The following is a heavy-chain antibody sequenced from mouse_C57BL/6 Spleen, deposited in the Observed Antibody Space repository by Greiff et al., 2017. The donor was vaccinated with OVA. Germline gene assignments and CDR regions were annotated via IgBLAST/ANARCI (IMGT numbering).Heavy chain of an antibody. D-gene: IGHD2-3*01. J-gene: IGHJ3*01. Sequence: QVQLQQSGPELVKPGASVKISCKASGYAFSSSWMNWVKQRTGKGLEWIGRIYPGDGDTNYNGKFKGKATLTADKSSSTAYMQLSSLTSEDSAVYFCARGGYSWFAYWGQGTLVTVSA. V-gene: IGHV1-82*01. CDR2: IYPGDGDT. CDR1: GYAFSSSW. CDR3: ARGGYSWFAY.